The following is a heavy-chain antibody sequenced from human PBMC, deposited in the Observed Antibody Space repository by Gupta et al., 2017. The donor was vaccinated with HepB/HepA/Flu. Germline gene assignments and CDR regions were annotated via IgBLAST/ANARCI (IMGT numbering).Heavy chain of an antibody. CDR3: AKLSATYYDSSGYYCDY. Sequence: GRQAPGKGLEWVSAITGSGGDTYYADSVKGRFTISRDNSKNTLFFQMNSLRAEDTAVYYCAKLSATYYDSSGYYCDYWGRGTLVTVSS. V-gene: IGHV3-23*01. CDR2: ITGSGGDT. J-gene: IGHJ4*02. D-gene: IGHD3-22*01.